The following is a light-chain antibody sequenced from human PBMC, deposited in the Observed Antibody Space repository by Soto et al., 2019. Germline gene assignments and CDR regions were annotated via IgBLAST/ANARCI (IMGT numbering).Light chain of an antibody. J-gene: IGKJ1*01. CDR3: QQYNSFPRT. CDR2: MVS. CDR1: QSVRPW. Sequence: DIQMTQSPATLSANVGDRVTITCRASQSVRPWLAWYQQKPGKAPKLLISMVSNLESGVPSKFSGSGSDSGTEFTLTISSLQPDDFATYYCQQYNSFPRTFGQGTKVEV. V-gene: IGKV1-5*03.